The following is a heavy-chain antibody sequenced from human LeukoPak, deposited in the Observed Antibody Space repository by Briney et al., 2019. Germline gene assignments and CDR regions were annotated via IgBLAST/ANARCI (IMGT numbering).Heavy chain of an antibody. CDR3: ARKTYCSGGRCYGENWFDP. CDR1: GGSISGYH. J-gene: IGHJ5*02. Sequence: SETLSLTCTVTGGSISGYHWNWIRQSPGKGLEWIANIYYTGIADYNPSLKSRVATSVDTSKNEISLILSSVTAADTAVYYCARKTYCSGGRCYGENWFDPWGQGTLVTVSS. V-gene: IGHV4-59*08. CDR2: IYYTGIA. D-gene: IGHD2-15*01.